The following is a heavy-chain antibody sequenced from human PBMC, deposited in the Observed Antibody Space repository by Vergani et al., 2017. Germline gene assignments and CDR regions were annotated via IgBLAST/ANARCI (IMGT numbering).Heavy chain of an antibody. CDR2: VSGSSATP. V-gene: IGHV3-23*04. J-gene: IGHJ4*02. D-gene: IGHD5-12*01. CDR1: GFSFPGYA. Sequence: VQLVESGGGVVQPGRSLRLSCAASGFSFPGYAMSWVRQAPGKGLEWVSSVSGSSATPYYADSVKGRFIISRDNSKNTLHLQMNSLRADDTAVYYCTKGSRGYTGYFFDYWGQGTLVTVSS. CDR3: TKGSRGYTGYFFDY.